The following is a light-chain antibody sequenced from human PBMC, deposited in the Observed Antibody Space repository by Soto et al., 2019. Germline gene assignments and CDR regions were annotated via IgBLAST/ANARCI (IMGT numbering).Light chain of an antibody. CDR1: QSVSSN. Sequence: EIVLTQSPATLSVSPGERATLSCRASQSVSSNLAWYQQKPGQAPRLLIYAASTRATGIPARFSGSGSGTEFTLSISSLQSEDFPVYYCQQYNNWWTFGQGTKVEIK. CDR3: QQYNNWWT. V-gene: IGKV3-15*01. J-gene: IGKJ1*01. CDR2: AAS.